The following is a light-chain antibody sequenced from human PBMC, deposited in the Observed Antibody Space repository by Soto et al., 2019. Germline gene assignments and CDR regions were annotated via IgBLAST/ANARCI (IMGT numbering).Light chain of an antibody. V-gene: IGLV4-69*01. J-gene: IGLJ3*02. Sequence: QTVLTQSPSASASLGASVKLTCTLSSGHSSYAIAWHQQQPEKGPRYLMKLNSDGSHGRGDGIPDRFSGSSSGAVRYLTISSLQSEDEADYYCQTWGTGIQVFGGGTKLTVL. CDR2: LNSDGSH. CDR3: QTWGTGIQV. CDR1: SGHSSYA.